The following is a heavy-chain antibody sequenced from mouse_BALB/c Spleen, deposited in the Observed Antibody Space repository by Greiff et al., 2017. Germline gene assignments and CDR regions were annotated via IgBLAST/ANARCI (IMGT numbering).Heavy chain of an antibody. CDR3: ARYYGSSYTLYAMDY. J-gene: IGHJ4*01. V-gene: IGHV7-3*02. Sequence: EVQGVESGGGLVQPGGSLRLSCATSGFTFTDYYMSWVRQPPGKALEWLGFIRNKANGYTTEYSASVKGRFTISRDNSQSILYLQMNTLRAEDSATYYCARYYGSSYTLYAMDYWGQGTSVTVSS. CDR1: GFTFTDYY. CDR2: IRNKANGYTT. D-gene: IGHD1-1*01.